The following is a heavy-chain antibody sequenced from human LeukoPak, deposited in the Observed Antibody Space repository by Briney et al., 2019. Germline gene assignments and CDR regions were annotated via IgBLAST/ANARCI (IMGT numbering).Heavy chain of an antibody. CDR1: GGSITSYY. CDR2: IYYSGST. V-gene: IGHV4-59*01. J-gene: IGHJ4*02. CDR3: ARAPTRFYFDQ. Sequence: PSETLSLTCTVSGGSITSYYWSWIRQPPGKGLEWVGYIYYSGSTNFNPSLKGRVNISVDTSEKQFSLKVTSVSAADTAVYYCARAPTRFYFDQWGQGTLVTVSS.